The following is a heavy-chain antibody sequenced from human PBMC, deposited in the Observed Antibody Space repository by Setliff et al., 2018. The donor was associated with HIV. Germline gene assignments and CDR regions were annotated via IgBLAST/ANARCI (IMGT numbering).Heavy chain of an antibody. Sequence: SETLSLTCTVSGGSINSGNSYWSWIRQPAGKGPEWIGLIYPNGITNYNPSLKSRVTISKDTSNNQISLNLGSVTAADTAIYYCAKEYFYWGQGTLVTVSS. CDR1: GGSINSGNSY. CDR2: IYPNGIT. D-gene: IGHD3-9*01. V-gene: IGHV4-61*02. CDR3: AKEYFY. J-gene: IGHJ4*02.